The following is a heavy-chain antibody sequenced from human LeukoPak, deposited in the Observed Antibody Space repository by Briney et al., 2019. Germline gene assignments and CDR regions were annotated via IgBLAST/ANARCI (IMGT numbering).Heavy chain of an antibody. V-gene: IGHV3-23*01. CDR3: ARDARDPLRCDYRDWFDP. J-gene: IGHJ5*02. D-gene: IGHD4-17*01. CDR2: ISGSGGST. CDR1: GFTFSSYG. Sequence: GGSLRLSCAASGFTFSSYGMSWVRQAPGKGLEWVSGISGSGGSTYYADSVKGRFTISRDNAKNTLYLQMNSLRAEDTAVYYCARDARDPLRCDYRDWFDPWGQGTLVTVSS.